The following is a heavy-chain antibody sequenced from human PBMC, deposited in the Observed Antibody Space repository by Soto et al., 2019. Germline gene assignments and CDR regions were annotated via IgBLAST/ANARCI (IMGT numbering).Heavy chain of an antibody. Sequence: SETLSLTCAVSVGSLSSSNWWSWVRQPPGKWLEWIGEIYHSGSTNYNPSLKSRVTISVDKSKNPFYLKLSSVTAADTAVYYCARNPIAARWPCGMDVWGQGPTVTVSS. CDR1: VGSLSSSNW. D-gene: IGHD6-6*01. J-gene: IGHJ6*02. CDR3: ARNPIAARWPCGMDV. CDR2: IYHSGST. V-gene: IGHV4-4*02.